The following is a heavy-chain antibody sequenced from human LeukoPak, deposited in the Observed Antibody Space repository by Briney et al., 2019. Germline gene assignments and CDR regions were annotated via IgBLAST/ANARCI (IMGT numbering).Heavy chain of an antibody. Sequence: SETLSLTCAVYGGPLSGYYWRWIRKSPGKGLEWIGEINHSGSTNYNPSLKSRVTISVDTSKNQFSLKLSSVTAADTAVYYCARARRRFDPWGQGTLVTVSS. CDR2: INHSGST. CDR3: ARARRRFDP. CDR1: GGPLSGYY. V-gene: IGHV4-34*01. J-gene: IGHJ5*02.